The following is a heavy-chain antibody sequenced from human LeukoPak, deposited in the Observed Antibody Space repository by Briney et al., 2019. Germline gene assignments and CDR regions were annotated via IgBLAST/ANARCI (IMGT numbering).Heavy chain of an antibody. Sequence: PSETLSLTCAVYGGSFSGSYWSWIRQPPGKGLEWIREINHSGSTNYNPSLKSRVTISVDTSKNQFSLKLSSVTAADTAVYYCARFDWFLRSFDYWGQGTLVTVSS. J-gene: IGHJ4*02. CDR3: ARFDWFLRSFDY. V-gene: IGHV4-34*01. D-gene: IGHD3-9*01. CDR1: GGSFSGSY. CDR2: INHSGST.